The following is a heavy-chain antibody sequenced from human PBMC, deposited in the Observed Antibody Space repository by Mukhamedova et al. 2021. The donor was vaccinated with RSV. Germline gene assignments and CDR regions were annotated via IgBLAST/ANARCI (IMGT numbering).Heavy chain of an antibody. J-gene: IGHJ3*02. V-gene: IGHV1-69*10. D-gene: IGHD6-6*01. CDR3: ARAGVEYSSSSDAFDI. Sequence: GQGLEWMGGIIPILGIANYAQKFQGRVTITADESTSTAYMELSSLRSEDTAVYYCARAGVEYSSSSDAFDIWGKGKRAPALQ. CDR2: IIPILGIA.